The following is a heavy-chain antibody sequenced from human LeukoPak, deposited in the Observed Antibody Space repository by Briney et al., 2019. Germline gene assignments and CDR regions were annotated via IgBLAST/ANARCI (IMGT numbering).Heavy chain of an antibody. V-gene: IGHV3-48*01. CDR1: GFTFSSYS. CDR2: ISSSSGTM. Sequence: GGSLRLSCAASGFTFSSYSMNWVRQAPGKGLEWISYISSSSGTMLYSDSVKGRFTISRDNARNSLFLPMSSLRAEDTAVYFCARGGNYYKEVFDIWGRGTMVTVSS. J-gene: IGHJ3*02. D-gene: IGHD1-26*01. CDR3: ARGGNYYKEVFDI.